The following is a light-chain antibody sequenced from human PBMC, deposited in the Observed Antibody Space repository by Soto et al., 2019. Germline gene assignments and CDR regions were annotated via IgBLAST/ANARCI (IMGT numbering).Light chain of an antibody. J-gene: IGKJ4*01. Sequence: EIVMTQSPGTLSLSPGERATLSCWASQSVTSRYLAWYQQKPGQAPRLLIYGTSIRSTGLPARFSGSGSETEFTLTIGSLQSEDFAVYYCQQYNEWPLTFGGGTKVDIK. V-gene: IGKV3-15*01. CDR1: QSVTSRY. CDR2: GTS. CDR3: QQYNEWPLT.